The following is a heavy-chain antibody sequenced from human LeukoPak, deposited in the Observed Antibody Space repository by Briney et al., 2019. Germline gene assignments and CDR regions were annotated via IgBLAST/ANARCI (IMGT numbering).Heavy chain of an antibody. J-gene: IGHJ4*02. CDR3: ARDLTYYDILTGYFSRFDFDY. V-gene: IGHV3-21*01. CDR1: GFTFSSNS. CDR2: ISSSSSYI. Sequence: PGGSLRLSCAASGFTFSSNSMNWVRQAPGKGLEWVSSISSSSSYIYYADSVKGRFTISRDNAKNSLYLQMNSLRAEDTAVYYCARDLTYYDILTGYFSRFDFDYWGQGTLVTVSS. D-gene: IGHD3-9*01.